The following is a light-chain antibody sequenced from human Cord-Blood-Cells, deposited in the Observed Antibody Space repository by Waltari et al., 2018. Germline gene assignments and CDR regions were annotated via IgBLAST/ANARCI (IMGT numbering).Light chain of an antibody. Sequence: DILMTQSPLSLPVTPGEPASISCRSSKSLLHSNGYNCLDCYLQKPGQSPQLLIYLGSNRSSGVPDRFSGSGSGTDFTLKISRVEAEDVGVYYCMQALQTPITFGQGTRLEIK. J-gene: IGKJ5*01. CDR3: MQALQTPIT. V-gene: IGKV2-28*01. CDR2: LGS. CDR1: KSLLHSNGYNC.